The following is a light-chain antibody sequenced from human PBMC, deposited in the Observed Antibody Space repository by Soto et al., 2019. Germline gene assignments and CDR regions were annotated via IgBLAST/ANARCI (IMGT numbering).Light chain of an antibody. CDR1: SSNIGNRH. J-gene: IGLJ2*01. Sequence: HSVLTQPPSASGTPGQRVTISCSGSSSNIGNRHVFWYQQLPGTAPKLLIYRNDQRPSGVPDRFSGSKSGTSASLAISGLRSEDEGDYYCAAWDDSLSSVFFGGGTKLTVL. V-gene: IGLV1-47*01. CDR2: RND. CDR3: AAWDDSLSSVF.